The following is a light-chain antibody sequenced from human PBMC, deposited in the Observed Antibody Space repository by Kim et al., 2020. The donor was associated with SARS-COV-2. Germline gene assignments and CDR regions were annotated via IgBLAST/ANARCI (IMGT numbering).Light chain of an antibody. CDR2: YDS. J-gene: IGLJ2*01. V-gene: IGLV3-21*04. CDR1: GIVSKS. Sequence: GKRARVSCGGNGIVSKSVHWYQQRSGQAPVLVIYYDSDRPSGSPERFSGSNSGNTATLTISRVEAGDEADYYCQVWDSSSDHRVVFGGGTQLTVL. CDR3: QVWDSSSDHRVV.